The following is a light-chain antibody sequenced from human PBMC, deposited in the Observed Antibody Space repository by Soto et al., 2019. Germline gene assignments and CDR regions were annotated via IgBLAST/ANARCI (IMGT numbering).Light chain of an antibody. J-gene: IGKJ4*01. CDR2: DAS. V-gene: IGKV3-15*01. Sequence: EIVMTQSPATLSVSPGDRATLSCRASQSVSSSLAWYQQIPGQAPRLLIYDASTRATGIPARFGGSGSGTEFTLTISSLQSXDXXXXXCQQYNNWPPLTFGGGTKVELK. CDR3: QQYNNWPPLT. CDR1: QSVSSS.